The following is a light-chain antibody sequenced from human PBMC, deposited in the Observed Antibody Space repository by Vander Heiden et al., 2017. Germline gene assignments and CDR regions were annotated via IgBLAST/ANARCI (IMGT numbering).Light chain of an antibody. CDR3: RQRYGTPPFT. CDR2: AGA. J-gene: IGKJ3*01. Sequence: SWSASGGDRVTITCRASQSISSYLNWYQQKPGKDPKLLIYAGASLQSGGPSKFSGSGSGTEFTLTISSLQPEDFATYYCRQRYGTPPFTFGPGTKVDIK. V-gene: IGKV1-39*01. CDR1: QSISSY.